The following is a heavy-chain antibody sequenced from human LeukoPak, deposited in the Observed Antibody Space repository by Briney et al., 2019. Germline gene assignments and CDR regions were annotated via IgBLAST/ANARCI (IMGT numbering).Heavy chain of an antibody. J-gene: IGHJ6*03. Sequence: APVKVSCKASGYTFTSYAMNWVRQAPGQGLEWMGWINTNTGNPTYAQGFTGRFVFSLDTSVSTAYLQISSLKAEDTAVYYCAREYYDSSGYPTDYYYYMDVWGKGTTVTVSS. D-gene: IGHD3-22*01. CDR2: INTNTGNP. CDR3: AREYYDSSGYPTDYYYYMDV. CDR1: GYTFTSYA. V-gene: IGHV7-4-1*02.